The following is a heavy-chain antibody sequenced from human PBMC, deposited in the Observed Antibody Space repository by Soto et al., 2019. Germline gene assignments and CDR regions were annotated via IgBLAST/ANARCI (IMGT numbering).Heavy chain of an antibody. CDR3: ARGAYDYVWGSYRFLDY. CDR2: IYYSGST. CDR1: GGSISSGDYY. D-gene: IGHD3-16*02. J-gene: IGHJ4*02. V-gene: IGHV4-30-4*01. Sequence: PSETLSLTCTVSGGSISSGDYYWSWIRQPPGKGLEWIGYIYYSGSTYYNPSLKSRVTISVDTSKNQFSLKLSSVTAADTAVYYCARGAYDYVWGSYRFLDYWGQGTLVTVSS.